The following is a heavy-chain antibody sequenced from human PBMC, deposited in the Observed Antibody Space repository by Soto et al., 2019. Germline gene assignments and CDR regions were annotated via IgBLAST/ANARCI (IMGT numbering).Heavy chain of an antibody. CDR1: GFTFSDYY. J-gene: IGHJ4*02. CDR3: ARSHLYYDSSGYPDY. D-gene: IGHD3-22*01. V-gene: IGHV3-11*01. CDR2: ISSSGSTI. Sequence: GGSLRLSCAASGFTFSDYYMTWIRQAPGKGLEWVSYISSSGSTIYYADSVKGRFTISRDNAKNSLYLQMNSLRAEDTAVYYCARSHLYYDSSGYPDYWGQGTLVTVSS.